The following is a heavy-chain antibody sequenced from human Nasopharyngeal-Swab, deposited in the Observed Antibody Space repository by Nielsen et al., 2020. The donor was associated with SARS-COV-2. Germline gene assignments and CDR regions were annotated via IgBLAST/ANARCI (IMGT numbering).Heavy chain of an antibody. Sequence: GESLKISCAASGFTFSSYSMNWVRQAPGKGLEWVSSISSSSSYIYYADSVKGRFTISRDNAKNSLYLQMNSLGAEDTAVYYCARQTTVTNYFDYWGQGTLVTVSS. CDR2: ISSSSSYI. J-gene: IGHJ4*02. V-gene: IGHV3-21*01. D-gene: IGHD4-17*01. CDR1: GFTFSSYS. CDR3: ARQTTVTNYFDY.